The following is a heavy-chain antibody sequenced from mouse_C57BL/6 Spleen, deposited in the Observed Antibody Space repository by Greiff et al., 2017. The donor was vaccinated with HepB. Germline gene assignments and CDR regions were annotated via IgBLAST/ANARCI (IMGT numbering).Heavy chain of an antibody. Sequence: VKLVESGAELARPGASVKLSCKASGYTFTSYGISWVKQRTGQGLEWIGEIYPRSGNTYYNEKFKGKATLTADKSSSTAYMELLSLTSEDSAVYFCARGGYDYDSWFAYWGQGTLVTVSA. D-gene: IGHD2-4*01. J-gene: IGHJ3*01. CDR2: IYPRSGNT. CDR1: GYTFTSYG. CDR3: ARGGYDYDSWFAY. V-gene: IGHV1-81*01.